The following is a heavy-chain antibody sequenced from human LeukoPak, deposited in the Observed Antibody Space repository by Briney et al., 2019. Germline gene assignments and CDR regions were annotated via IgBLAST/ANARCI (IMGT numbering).Heavy chain of an antibody. CDR3: AKDLRFSSGWTFDY. D-gene: IGHD6-19*01. Sequence: GGSLRLSCAASGFTFSNYAMSWVRQAPGKGLEWIAFIRSSHHGATREYAASVKGRFIISRDNAKNSLYLQMNSLRAEDTALYYCAKDLRFSSGWTFDYWGQGTLVTVSS. CDR2: IRSSHHGATR. J-gene: IGHJ4*02. V-gene: IGHV3-48*04. CDR1: GFTFSNYA.